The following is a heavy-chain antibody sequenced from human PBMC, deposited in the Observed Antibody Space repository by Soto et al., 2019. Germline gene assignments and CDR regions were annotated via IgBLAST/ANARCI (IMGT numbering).Heavy chain of an antibody. V-gene: IGHV1-2*04. D-gene: IGHD6-13*01. CDR1: GYTFTGYY. J-gene: IGHJ6*03. CDR3: ARDLSSSRAGYYYYMDV. CDR2: INPNSGGT. Sequence: WASVKVSCKASGYTFTGYYMHLVRQAPGQGLEWMGWINPNSGGTNYAQKFQGWVTMTRDTSISTAYMELSRLRSDDTAVYYCARDLSSSRAGYYYYMDVWGKGTTVTVSS.